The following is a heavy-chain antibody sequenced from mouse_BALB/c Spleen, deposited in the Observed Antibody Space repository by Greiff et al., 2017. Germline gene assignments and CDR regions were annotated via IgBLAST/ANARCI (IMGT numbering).Heavy chain of an antibody. CDR3: ARGTFFAY. CDR2: IYPGDGDT. J-gene: IGHJ3*01. CDR1: GYAFSSSW. Sequence: QVQLKDSGPELVKPGASVKISCKASGYAFSSSWMNWVKQRPGQGLEWIGRIYPGDGDTNYNGKFKGKATLTADKSSSTAYMQPSSLTSVDSAVYFCARGTFFAYWGQGTLVTVSA. V-gene: IGHV1-82*01.